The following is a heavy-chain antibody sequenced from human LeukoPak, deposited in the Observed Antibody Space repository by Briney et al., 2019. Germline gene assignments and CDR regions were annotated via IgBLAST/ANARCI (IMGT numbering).Heavy chain of an antibody. D-gene: IGHD3-22*01. CDR3: AGATYYYDSSGYLNWFDP. V-gene: IGHV4-59*01. CDR1: GGSISSYY. CDR2: IYYSGSS. Sequence: PSQTLSLTCTVSGGSISSYYWNWIRQPPGKGLEWIGYIYYSGSSNYNPSLKSRVTISVDTSKNQFSLKLSSVTAADTAVYYCAGATYYYDSSGYLNWFDPWGQGTLVTVSS. J-gene: IGHJ5*02.